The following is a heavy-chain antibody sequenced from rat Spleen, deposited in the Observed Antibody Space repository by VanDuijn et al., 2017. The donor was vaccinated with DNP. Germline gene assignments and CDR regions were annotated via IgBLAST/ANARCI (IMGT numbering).Heavy chain of an antibody. CDR1: EFSLTSYG. V-gene: IGHV2S12*01. CDR2: ISSGGST. Sequence: QVQLKESGPGLVQPSQTLSRTCTVSEFSLTSYGVSRVRQPPGKGLEWLAAISSGGSTYYNSALKSRLSISRDTSKSQVFLEMNSLQTEDTAIYFCARSHTTGMTWFAYWGHGTLVTVSS. CDR3: ARSHTTGMTWFAY. D-gene: IGHD1-7*01. J-gene: IGHJ3*01.